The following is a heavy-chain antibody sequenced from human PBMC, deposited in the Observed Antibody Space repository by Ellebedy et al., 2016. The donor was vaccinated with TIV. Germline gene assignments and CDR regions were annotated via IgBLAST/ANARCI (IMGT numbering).Heavy chain of an antibody. CDR3: TWGGIEVRDYYFES. V-gene: IGHV3-15*01. J-gene: IGHJ4*02. CDR1: GLTFSHAW. CDR2: LKSKIDSETP. D-gene: IGHD3-10*01. Sequence: GESLKISCVVSGLTFSHAWLNWVRQAPGKGPEWLGRLKSKIDSETPEYAAPVKGRFTIPRDDSKNTLYLQMNSLKIEDTAVYYCTWGGIEVRDYYFESWGQGTLVTVSS.